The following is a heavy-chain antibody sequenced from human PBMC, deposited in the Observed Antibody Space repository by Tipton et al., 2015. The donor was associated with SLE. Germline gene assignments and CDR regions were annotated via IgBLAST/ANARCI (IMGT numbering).Heavy chain of an antibody. Sequence: SLRLSCAASGFTVSSNYMSWVRQAPGKGLEWVSVTYSGGSTYYADSVKGRFTISRDNSKNTLYLQMNSLRAEDTAVYYCARDRGSSWFFFDYWGQGTLVTVSS. V-gene: IGHV3-66*02. CDR3: ARDRGSSWFFFDY. D-gene: IGHD6-13*01. CDR2: TYSGGST. J-gene: IGHJ4*02. CDR1: GFTVSSNY.